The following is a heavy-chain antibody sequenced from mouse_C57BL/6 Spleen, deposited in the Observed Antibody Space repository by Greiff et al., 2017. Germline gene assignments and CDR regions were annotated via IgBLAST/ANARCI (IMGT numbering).Heavy chain of an antibody. CDR3: ARGNGSGGFDY. CDR1: GYTFTSYW. V-gene: IGHV1-55*01. CDR2: IYPAGGST. J-gene: IGHJ2*01. Sequence: QVQLQQPGAELVKPGASVKMSCKASGYTFTSYWITWVKQRPVQGLEWIGDIYPAGGSTNYNEKFKSKATLTVDTSSSTAYMRLSSLTSEDSAVYDWARGNGSGGFDYWGQGTTLTVSS. D-gene: IGHD2-2*01.